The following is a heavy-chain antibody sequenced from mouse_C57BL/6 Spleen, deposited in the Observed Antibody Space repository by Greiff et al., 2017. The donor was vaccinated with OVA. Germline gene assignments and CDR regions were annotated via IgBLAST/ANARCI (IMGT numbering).Heavy chain of an antibody. D-gene: IGHD1-1*01. Sequence: VQLQQSGAELVRPGASVKLSCKASGYTFTDYYINWVKQRPGQGLEWIARIYPGSGNTYYNEKFKGKATLTAEKSSSTAYMQLSSLTSEDSAVYFCARRYYGSSSYFDYWGQGTTLTVSS. CDR1: GYTFTDYY. J-gene: IGHJ2*01. CDR3: ARRYYGSSSYFDY. V-gene: IGHV1-76*01. CDR2: IYPGSGNT.